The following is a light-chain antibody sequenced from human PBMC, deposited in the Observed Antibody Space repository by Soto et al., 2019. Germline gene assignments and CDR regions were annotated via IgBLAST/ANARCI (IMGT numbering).Light chain of an antibody. Sequence: EIVLTQSPGTLSLSPGERATLSCRASQSVSSSYLAWYQQKPGQAPRLLIYGASSRATGIPDRFSGSGSGTDFTLTISRLEPEDSAVYYFQQYGSSPLGQGTKVEIK. CDR2: GAS. CDR1: QSVSSSY. J-gene: IGKJ1*01. CDR3: QQYGSSP. V-gene: IGKV3-20*01.